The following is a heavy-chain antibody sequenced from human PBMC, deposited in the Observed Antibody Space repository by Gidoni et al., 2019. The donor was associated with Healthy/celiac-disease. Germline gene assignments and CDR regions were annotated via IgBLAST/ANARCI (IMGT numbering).Heavy chain of an antibody. CDR3: AKDGEGANDY. J-gene: IGHJ4*02. CDR1: GFTFSSYA. V-gene: IGHV3-23*01. CDR2: ISGSGGST. D-gene: IGHD1-26*01. Sequence: EVQLLESGGGLVQPGGSLSLSGAASGFTFSSYAMNWVRQAPGKGLEWVSAISGSGGSTYYADSVKGRFTISRDNSKNTLYLQMNSLRAEDTAVYYCAKDGEGANDYWGQGTLVTVSS.